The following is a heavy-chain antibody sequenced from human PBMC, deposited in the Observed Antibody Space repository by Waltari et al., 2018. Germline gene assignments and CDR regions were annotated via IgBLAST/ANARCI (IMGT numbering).Heavy chain of an antibody. CDR2: INHGGST. J-gene: IGHJ4*02. CDR3: ARGFDSSSYCTAFDY. Sequence: QVQLQQWRAGLLKPSETLSLTFAVYGGSFSGYYWSWIRTPPGKGLEWIGEINHGGSTNYDPSLKSPVTISGDTSKNQFSLKMSSVTAADTAVYYCARGFDSSSYCTAFDYWGQGTLVTVSS. D-gene: IGHD6-13*01. V-gene: IGHV4-34*01. CDR1: GGSFSGYY.